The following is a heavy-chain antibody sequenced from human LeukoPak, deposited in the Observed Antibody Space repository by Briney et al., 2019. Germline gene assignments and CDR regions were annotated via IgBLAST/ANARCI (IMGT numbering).Heavy chain of an antibody. J-gene: IGHJ4*02. Sequence: GGSLRLSCAASGFTFSSYSMNWVRQAPGKGLEWVSSISSSSSYIYYADSVKGRFTISRDNAKNLLYLQMNSLRDEDTAMYYCARVSAPGTSGWYFGYWGQGTLVTVSS. CDR1: GFTFSSYS. V-gene: IGHV3-21*01. CDR3: ARVSAPGTSGWYFGY. CDR2: ISSSSSYI. D-gene: IGHD6-19*01.